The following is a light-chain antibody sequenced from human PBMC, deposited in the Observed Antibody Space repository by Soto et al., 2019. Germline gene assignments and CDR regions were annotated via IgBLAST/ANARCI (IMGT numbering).Light chain of an antibody. CDR2: AAS. Sequence: DTRMTQSQSSLFASVGDRVTITRRASQSISSYLNWYQQKPGKAPKLLIYAASSLQSGVPSRFSGSGSGTDFTLTISSLQPEDFATYYCQQSYSTPPFTFGPGTKVDIK. J-gene: IGKJ3*01. CDR1: QSISSY. V-gene: IGKV1-39*01. CDR3: QQSYSTPPFT.